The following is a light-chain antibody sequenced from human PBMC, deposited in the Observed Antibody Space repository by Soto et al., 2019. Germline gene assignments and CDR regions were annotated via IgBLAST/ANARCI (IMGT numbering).Light chain of an antibody. V-gene: IGKV3-11*01. Sequence: EIVLTQSPGTLSLSPGERATLSCRASQRVSDTLAWYQQKPGQAPRLLIYDASNRATGIPARFSGSGSGTDFTLTISSLEPEDFAVYYCQQRSNFGQGTRLEIK. CDR2: DAS. CDR3: QQRSN. CDR1: QRVSDT. J-gene: IGKJ5*01.